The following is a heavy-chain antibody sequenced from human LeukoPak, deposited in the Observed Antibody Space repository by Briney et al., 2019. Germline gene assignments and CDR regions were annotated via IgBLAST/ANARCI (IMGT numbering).Heavy chain of an antibody. J-gene: IGHJ5*01. CDR3: ATSSSVTHTRDT. CDR2: INPHSGAT. CDR1: GYGFSDVY. Sequence: GSSVKVSCKASGYGFSDVYFNWVRQAPGQGIEWMGWINPHSGATNYAQRLQGRVSMDASIDTAYMELSRLTSDDTAVYYSATSSSVTHTRDTWGHGTLVTVSS. V-gene: IGHV1-2*02. D-gene: IGHD5/OR15-5a*01.